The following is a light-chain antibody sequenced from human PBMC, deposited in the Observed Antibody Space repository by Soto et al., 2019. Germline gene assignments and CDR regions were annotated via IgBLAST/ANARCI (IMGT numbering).Light chain of an antibody. J-gene: IGKJ1*01. Sequence: DIQMTQSPSTLSASVGDRVTITCRASQSISSWLAWYQQKPGKAPKLLIYKASSLESGVPSRFSGSGSGTEFTLTISSLQPDFFATYYCQQYNSYLCTFGQGPKVDIK. CDR1: QSISSW. CDR3: QQYNSYLCT. V-gene: IGKV1-5*03. CDR2: KAS.